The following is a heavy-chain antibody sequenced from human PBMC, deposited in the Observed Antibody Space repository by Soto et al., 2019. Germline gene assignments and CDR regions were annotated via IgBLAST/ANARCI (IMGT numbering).Heavy chain of an antibody. CDR1: GYTFTTYA. CDR3: ARSRLRGGYYFDY. Sequence: QVQVVQSGAEVKKPGASVTVSCKASGYTFTTYAIHWVRQAPGQSLEWMGWINTDNGNTYYSQKMQARVTITRDTSASTAYMELSRLRSADTAVYYCARSRLRGGYYFDYWGQGALVTVSS. J-gene: IGHJ4*02. CDR2: INTDNGNT. V-gene: IGHV1-3*04. D-gene: IGHD3-16*01.